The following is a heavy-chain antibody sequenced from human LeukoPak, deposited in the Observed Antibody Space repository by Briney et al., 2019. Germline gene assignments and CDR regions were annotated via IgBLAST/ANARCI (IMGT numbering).Heavy chain of an antibody. Sequence: PSETLSLTCTVSGGSISSYYCSWIRQPPGKGLEWIGYISYSGSTNYNPSLKSRGTISVDKSKNQFSLRLSPVTAADTAVYYCARGSRANLVYWGQGTLVTVSS. V-gene: IGHV4-59*01. CDR2: ISYSGST. CDR1: GGSISSYY. D-gene: IGHD2/OR15-2a*01. CDR3: ARGSRANLVY. J-gene: IGHJ4*02.